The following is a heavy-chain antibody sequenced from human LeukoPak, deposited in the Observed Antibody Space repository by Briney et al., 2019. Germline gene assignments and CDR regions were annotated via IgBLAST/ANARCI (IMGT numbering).Heavy chain of an antibody. CDR3: AREMTWIQLED. Sequence: GASVKVSCKASGYTFTGYYMHWVRQAPGQGLEWMGWINPNSGVTNYAQKFQGRVTMTRDTSISTAYMELSRLRSDDTAVYYCAREMTWIQLEDWGQGTLVTVSS. J-gene: IGHJ4*02. CDR1: GYTFTGYY. D-gene: IGHD5-18*01. V-gene: IGHV1-2*02. CDR2: INPNSGVT.